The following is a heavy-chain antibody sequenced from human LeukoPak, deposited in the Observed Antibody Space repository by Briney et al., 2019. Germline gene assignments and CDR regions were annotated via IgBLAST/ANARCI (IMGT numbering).Heavy chain of an antibody. D-gene: IGHD1-7*01. CDR1: GFTFSNYD. J-gene: IGHJ4*02. Sequence: GGSLRLSCAASGFTFSNYDMHWVRQAPGKGLEWVAVISYDGSNKYNADSVKGRFTISRDNSKNTVYLQMNSLRAEDTAVYYCAKDREGTTFDNWGQGTLVTVSS. CDR2: ISYDGSNK. V-gene: IGHV3-30*18. CDR3: AKDREGTTFDN.